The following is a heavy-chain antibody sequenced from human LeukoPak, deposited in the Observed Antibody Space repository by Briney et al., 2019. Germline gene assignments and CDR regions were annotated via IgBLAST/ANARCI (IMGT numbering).Heavy chain of an antibody. CDR3: ARLSSGSGYLNWFDP. CDR2: IKQDGSEK. D-gene: IGHD3-22*01. Sequence: GGSLRLSCAASGFTFSSYWMSWVRQAPGKGLEWVANIKQDGSEKYYVDSVKGRFTISRDNAKNSLYLQMNSLRAEDTAVYYCARLSSGSGYLNWFDPWGQGTLVTVSS. J-gene: IGHJ5*02. CDR1: GFTFSSYW. V-gene: IGHV3-7*01.